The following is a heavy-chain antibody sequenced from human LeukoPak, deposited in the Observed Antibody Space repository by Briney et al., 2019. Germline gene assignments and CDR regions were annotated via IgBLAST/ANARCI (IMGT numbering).Heavy chain of an antibody. V-gene: IGHV1-8*03. CDR2: MNPNSGNT. J-gene: IGHJ4*02. CDR3: ARARGPRQKDDY. Sequence: ASVKVSCKASGYTFTSYDINWVRQATGQGLEWMGWMNPNSGNTGYAQKFQGRVTITRNTSISTAYMELSSLRSEDTAVYYCARARGPRQKDDYWGQGTLVTASS. CDR1: GYTFTSYD. D-gene: IGHD3-10*01.